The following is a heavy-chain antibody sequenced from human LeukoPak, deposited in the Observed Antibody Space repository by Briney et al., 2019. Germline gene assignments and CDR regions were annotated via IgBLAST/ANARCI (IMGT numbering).Heavy chain of an antibody. V-gene: IGHV4-39*07. Sequence: SETLSLTCTVSGGSISSSSYYWGWIRQPPGKGLEWIGSIYYSGSTNYNPSLKSRVTISVDTSKNQFSLKLSSVTAADTAVYYCARYCGGDCYTFDYWGQGTLVTVSS. CDR3: ARYCGGDCYTFDY. J-gene: IGHJ4*02. CDR2: IYYSGST. CDR1: GGSISSSSYY. D-gene: IGHD2-21*02.